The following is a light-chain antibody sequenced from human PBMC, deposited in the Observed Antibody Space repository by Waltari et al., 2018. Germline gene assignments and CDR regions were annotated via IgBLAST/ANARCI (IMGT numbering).Light chain of an antibody. V-gene: IGLV3-25*03. Sequence: SDDLTQPPSVSVSPGQTATITCSGDALAKKYAYWYQLKPGQAPVVVIYKDTERPSGIPERFSGSSSGTTVTLTISGVQTEDEADYFCQSADSTETYVFGSGTQVTVL. CDR1: ALAKKY. J-gene: IGLJ1*01. CDR3: QSADSTETYV. CDR2: KDT.